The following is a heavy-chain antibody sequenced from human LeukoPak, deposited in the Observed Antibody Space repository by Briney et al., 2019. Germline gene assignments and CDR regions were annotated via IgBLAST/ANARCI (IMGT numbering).Heavy chain of an antibody. J-gene: IGHJ5*02. CDR2: ISSSSSYI. V-gene: IGHV3-21*01. D-gene: IGHD1-1*01. Sequence: GGSLRLSCAASGFTFSSYSMDWVRQAPGKGLEWDSSISSSSSYIYYADSVKGRFTISRDNAKNSLYLQMNSLRAEDTAVYYCARFKGERGRTMTQHNWFDPWGQGTLVTVSS. CDR3: ARFKGERGRTMTQHNWFDP. CDR1: GFTFSSYS.